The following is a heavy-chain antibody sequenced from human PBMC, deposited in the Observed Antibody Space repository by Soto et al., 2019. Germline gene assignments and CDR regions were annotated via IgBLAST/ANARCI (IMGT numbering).Heavy chain of an antibody. CDR3: ARTTMVRGANWFDP. CDR2: IYYSGST. V-gene: IGHV4-59*01. D-gene: IGHD3-10*01. Sequence: SETLSLTCAVSGGSISSYYWSWIRQPPGKGLEWIGYIYYSGSTNYNPSLKSRVTISVDTSKNQFSLKLSSVTAADTAVYYCARTTMVRGANWFDPWGQGTLVTVSS. J-gene: IGHJ5*02. CDR1: GGSISSYY.